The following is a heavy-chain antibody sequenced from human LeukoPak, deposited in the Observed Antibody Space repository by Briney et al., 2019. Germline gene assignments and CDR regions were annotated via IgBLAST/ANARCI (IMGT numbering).Heavy chain of an antibody. CDR3: ARDRGYSYGDRYYFDY. CDR1: GGSVSSGSYY. Sequence: PSETLSLTCTVSGGSVSSGSYYWSWTRQPPGKGLKWIGYIYYSGSTNYNPSLKSRVTISVDTSKNQFSLKLSSVTAADTAVYYCARDRGYSYGDRYYFDYWGQGTLVTVSS. J-gene: IGHJ4*02. D-gene: IGHD5-18*01. V-gene: IGHV4-61*01. CDR2: IYYSGST.